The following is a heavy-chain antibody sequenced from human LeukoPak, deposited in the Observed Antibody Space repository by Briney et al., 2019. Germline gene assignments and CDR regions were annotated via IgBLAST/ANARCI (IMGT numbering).Heavy chain of an antibody. CDR1: GGSISNDY. CDR3: ARDRLAAPPDY. J-gene: IGHJ4*02. D-gene: IGHD6-6*01. V-gene: IGHV4-59*01. Sequence: SETLSLTCTVSGGSISNDYWSWIRQPPGKGLEWIGYTHYSGSTNYNPSLKSRVTISVDTSKNQFSPKLSSVTAADTAVYYCARDRLAAPPDYWGQGTLVTVSS. CDR2: THYSGST.